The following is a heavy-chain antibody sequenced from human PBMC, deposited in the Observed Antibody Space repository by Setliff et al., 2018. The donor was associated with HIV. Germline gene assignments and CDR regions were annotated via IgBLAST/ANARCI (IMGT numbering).Heavy chain of an antibody. J-gene: IGHJ6*04. D-gene: IGHD6-13*01. Sequence: GGSLRLSCAAAGFIFSDYGIHWVRQAPGKGLEWVAVIYNDGVNRYFGDFVEGRFTISRDNSRNTVNLQMNSLRGDDTAVYYCAKDAFPVSNTWYGGIDCWGKGTTVTVSS. V-gene: IGHV3-33*06. CDR1: GFIFSDYG. CDR2: IYNDGVNR. CDR3: AKDAFPVSNTWYGGIDC.